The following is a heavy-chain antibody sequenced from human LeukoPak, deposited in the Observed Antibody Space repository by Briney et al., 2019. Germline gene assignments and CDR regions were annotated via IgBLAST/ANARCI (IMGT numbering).Heavy chain of an antibody. D-gene: IGHD2-21*02. CDR1: GFTFSTFW. J-gene: IGHJ4*02. Sequence: GGSLRLSCAASGFTFSTFWMHWVRQAPGKGLEWVANIKQDGSDKYYLDSVKGRFTISRDNAKNSLYLQMNSLRAEDTAVYYCARDFTVVTGIAYFDYWGQGTLVIVSS. CDR3: ARDFTVVTGIAYFDY. V-gene: IGHV3-7*01. CDR2: IKQDGSDK.